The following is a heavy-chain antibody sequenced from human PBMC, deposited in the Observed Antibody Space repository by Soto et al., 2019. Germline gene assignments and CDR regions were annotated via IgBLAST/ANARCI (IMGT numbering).Heavy chain of an antibody. V-gene: IGHV3-30*18. J-gene: IGHJ4*02. CDR2: ISYDGSNQ. D-gene: IGHD6-6*01. CDR1: RFTFSSYA. CDR3: AKGGAGSSSDY. Sequence: QVQLVESGGGVVQPGSSLRLSCAASRFTFSSYAMHWVRQAPGEGLEWVAMISYDGSNQYYADSVKGRFTISRDNSKNTLYLQMNSLRPEDTAVYYCAKGGAGSSSDYWGQGTLVTVSS.